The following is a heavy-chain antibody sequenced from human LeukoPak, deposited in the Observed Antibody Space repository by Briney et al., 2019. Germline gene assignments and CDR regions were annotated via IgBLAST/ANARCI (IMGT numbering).Heavy chain of an antibody. Sequence: GRSLRLSCAASGFTFNDYTMHWVRQPPGKGLEWVAVILYDGINKYYADSVKGRFTLSRDNSKNTLYLQINNLRAEDTAVYYCAKGSFWRGPRSYYFDYWGQGTLVTVSS. J-gene: IGHJ4*02. V-gene: IGHV3-30-3*01. D-gene: IGHD3-3*01. CDR1: GFTFNDYT. CDR2: ILYDGINK. CDR3: AKGSFWRGPRSYYFDY.